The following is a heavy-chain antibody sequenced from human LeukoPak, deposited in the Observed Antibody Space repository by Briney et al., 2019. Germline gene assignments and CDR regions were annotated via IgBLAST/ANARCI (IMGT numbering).Heavy chain of an antibody. D-gene: IGHD3-9*01. CDR3: ARVAYDILTGYYISGFDY. J-gene: IGHJ4*02. Sequence: PSETLSLTCAVYGGSFSGYYWSWIRQPPGKGLEWIGEINHSGSTNYNPSLKSRVTISVDTSKNQFSLKLSSVTAADTAVYYCARVAYDILTGYYISGFDYWGQGTLVTVSS. V-gene: IGHV4-34*01. CDR1: GGSFSGYY. CDR2: INHSGST.